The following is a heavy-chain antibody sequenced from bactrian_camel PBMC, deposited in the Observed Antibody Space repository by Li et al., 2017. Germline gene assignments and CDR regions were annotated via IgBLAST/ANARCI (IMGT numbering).Heavy chain of an antibody. CDR2: IYSDGSNT. CDR3: ATCSPTETQYSDSDH. D-gene: IGHD4*01. Sequence: HVQLVESGGGLVQPGGSLRLSCAASGFPFSNYVMSWVRQAPGKGLEWVTGIYSDGSNTYYADSVRGRFTISRDNAKNTVYLQMNSLKSEDTALYYCATCSPTETQYSDSDHWGHGTQVTVS. CDR1: GFPFSNYV. J-gene: IGHJ4*01. V-gene: IGHV3S7*01.